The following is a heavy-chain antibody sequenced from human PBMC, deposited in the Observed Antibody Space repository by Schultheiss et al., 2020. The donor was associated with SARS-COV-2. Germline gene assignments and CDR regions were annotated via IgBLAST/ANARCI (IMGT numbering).Heavy chain of an antibody. CDR1: GFTFGDYA. CDR2: IRSKAYGGTT. Sequence: GGSLRLSCTASGFTFGDYAMSWFRQAPGKGLEWVGFIRSKAYGGTTEYAASVKGRFTISRDNAKNSLYLQMNSLRAEDTAVYYCARVSVTKHAFDIWGQGTMVTVSS. D-gene: IGHD4-11*01. V-gene: IGHV3-49*03. CDR3: ARVSVTKHAFDI. J-gene: IGHJ3*02.